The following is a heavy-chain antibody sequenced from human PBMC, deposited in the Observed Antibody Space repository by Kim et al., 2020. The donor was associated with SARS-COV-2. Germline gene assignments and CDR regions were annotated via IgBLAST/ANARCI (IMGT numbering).Heavy chain of an antibody. J-gene: IGHJ5*02. CDR3: ARGRWAAMAWVGWFDP. V-gene: IGHV4-31*03. D-gene: IGHD5-18*01. CDR2: IYYSGST. CDR1: GGSISSGGYY. Sequence: SETLSLTCTVSGGSISSGGYYWSWIRQHPGKGLEWIGYIYYSGSTYYNPSLKSRVTISVDTSKNQFSLKLSSVTAADTAVYYCARGRWAAMAWVGWFDPWGQGTLVTVSS.